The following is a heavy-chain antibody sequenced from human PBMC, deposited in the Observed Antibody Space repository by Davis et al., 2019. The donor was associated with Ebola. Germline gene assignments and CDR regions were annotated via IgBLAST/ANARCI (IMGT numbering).Heavy chain of an antibody. D-gene: IGHD3-22*01. CDR1: GFTFSGSA. J-gene: IGHJ6*02. V-gene: IGHV3-73*01. CDR2: IRSNANSYAT. Sequence: PGGSLRLSCAASGFTFSGSAMHWVRQASGKGLEWVGRIRSNANSYATGYAASVKGRFTISRDDSKNTAYLQMNSLKTEDTAVYYCTTGDSYYYDSSESYYYYYYGMDVWGQGTTVTVSS. CDR3: TTGDSYYYDSSESYYYYYYGMDV.